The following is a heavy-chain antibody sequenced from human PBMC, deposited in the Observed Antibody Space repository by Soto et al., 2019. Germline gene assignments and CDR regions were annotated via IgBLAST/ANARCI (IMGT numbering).Heavy chain of an antibody. J-gene: IGHJ4*02. Sequence: GGSLRLSCAASGFTFSSDWMHRVRQAPGKGLVCVSRINSDGSSTSYAGSVKGRFTISRDNAKNTLYLQMNSLRAEDTAVYYCVRTSLVVAAATREDYWGQGTLVTVSS. D-gene: IGHD2-15*01. V-gene: IGHV3-74*01. CDR2: INSDGSST. CDR3: VRTSLVVAAATREDY. CDR1: GFTFSSDW.